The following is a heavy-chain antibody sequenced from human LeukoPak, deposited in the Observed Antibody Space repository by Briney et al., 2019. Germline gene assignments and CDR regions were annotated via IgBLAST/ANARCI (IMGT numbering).Heavy chain of an antibody. Sequence: PGGSLRLSCAAPGFTFSNYALTWVRQAPGRGLEWVSSISGAGPYDADSVKGRFSISRDNNKNTLYLQMSRLRAEDTAVYYGARDPIGNSVGAFDFQRWGQGTLVTVSS. CDR2: ISGAGP. D-gene: IGHD4-23*01. CDR1: GFTFSNYA. V-gene: IGHV3-23*01. J-gene: IGHJ1*01. CDR3: ARDPIGNSVGAFDFQR.